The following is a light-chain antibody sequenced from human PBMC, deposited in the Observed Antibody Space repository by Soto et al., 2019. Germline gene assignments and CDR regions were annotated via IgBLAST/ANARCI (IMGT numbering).Light chain of an antibody. J-gene: IGLJ1*01. Sequence: QSVLTQPPSASGSPGQSVTISCTGTSSDVGGYNYVSWYQQHPGKAPKLMIYEVSKRPSGVPDRFSGSKSGNTASLTVSGLQAEDEAYYCCSSYAGSNNLKVFGTGTKVTVL. CDR1: SSDVGGYNY. CDR3: SSYAGSNNLKV. V-gene: IGLV2-8*01. CDR2: EVS.